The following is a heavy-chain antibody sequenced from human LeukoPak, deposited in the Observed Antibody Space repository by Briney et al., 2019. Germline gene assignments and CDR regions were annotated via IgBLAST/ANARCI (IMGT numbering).Heavy chain of an antibody. V-gene: IGHV3-21*01. CDR2: ISSSSSYI. D-gene: IGHD3-22*01. J-gene: IGHJ4*02. Sequence: GGSLRLSCAASGFTFSSYSMNWVRQAPGKGLEWVSSISSSSSYIYYADSVKGRFTISRDNAKNSLYLQMNSLRAEDTAVYYCAKALYYYDSSAEGYWGQGTLVTVSS. CDR1: GFTFSSYS. CDR3: AKALYYYDSSAEGY.